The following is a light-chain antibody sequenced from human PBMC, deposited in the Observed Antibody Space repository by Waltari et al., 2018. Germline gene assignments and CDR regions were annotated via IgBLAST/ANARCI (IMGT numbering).Light chain of an antibody. CDR1: QTIRSW. CDR2: KAS. CDR3: QQYDSYPWT. Sequence: DIQMTQSPSTLSASVGDRVTITCRASQTIRSWLAWYQHKPGKAPKLLIYKASNLESGVPSIFSGSGSGTEFTLTVSSLQPDDFATYYCQQYDSYPWTFGQGTKVEI. V-gene: IGKV1-5*03. J-gene: IGKJ1*01.